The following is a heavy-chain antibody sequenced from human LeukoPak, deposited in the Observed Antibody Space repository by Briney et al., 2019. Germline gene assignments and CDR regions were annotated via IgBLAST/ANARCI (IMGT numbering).Heavy chain of an antibody. V-gene: IGHV1-18*01. Sequence: GASMKVSCKASGYTFTSYGISWVRQAPGQGLEWMGWISAYNGNTNYAQKLQGRVTMTTDTSTSTSYMELSRLRSDDTAVYYCARVGVSGSYDFDYWGQGTLVTVSS. CDR1: GYTFTSYG. CDR2: ISAYNGNT. CDR3: ARVGVSGSYDFDY. D-gene: IGHD1-26*01. J-gene: IGHJ4*02.